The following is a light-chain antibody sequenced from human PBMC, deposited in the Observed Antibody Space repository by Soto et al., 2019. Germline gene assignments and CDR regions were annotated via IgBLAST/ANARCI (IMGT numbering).Light chain of an antibody. CDR1: SGHSSYN. Sequence: QSVLTQSSSASASLGSSVKITCTLSSGHSSYNSAWHQQQPGQAPRHLMKFEGSGTYNKGRGIPDRFSGSSSGPDRYLTIYTLQFEDEADYYCETWDTNTRVLGGGTKLTVL. CDR3: ETWDTNTRV. CDR2: FEGSGTY. V-gene: IGLV4-60*02. J-gene: IGLJ3*02.